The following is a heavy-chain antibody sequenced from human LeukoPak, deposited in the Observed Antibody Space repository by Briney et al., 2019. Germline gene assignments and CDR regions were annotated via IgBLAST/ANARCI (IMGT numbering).Heavy chain of an antibody. CDR1: GYTFTSYG. V-gene: IGHV1-18*01. CDR3: ARDWSGPYYYYMDV. CDR2: ISAYNGNT. J-gene: IGHJ6*03. Sequence: ASVKVSCKASGYTFTSYGISWVRQAPGQGLEWMGWISAYNGNTNYAQKLQGRVTMTTDTSTSTAYMELRSLGSDDTAVYYCARDWSGPYYYYMDVWGKGTTVTVS. D-gene: IGHD3-3*01.